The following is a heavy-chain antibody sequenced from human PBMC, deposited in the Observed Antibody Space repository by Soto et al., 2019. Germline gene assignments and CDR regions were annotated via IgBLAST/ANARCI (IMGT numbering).Heavy chain of an antibody. CDR1: GGSFSGYY. J-gene: IGHJ5*02. CDR3: ARVRDWFDP. Sequence: ETLSLTCAVYGGSFSGYYWNWIRQPPGKGLEWIGEIDHIGYTNYNPSLKSRATISVDTSKNQFSLRLTSVTAADTAVYYCARVRDWFDPWGQGTLVTVSS. CDR2: IDHIGYT. D-gene: IGHD3-3*01. V-gene: IGHV4-34*01.